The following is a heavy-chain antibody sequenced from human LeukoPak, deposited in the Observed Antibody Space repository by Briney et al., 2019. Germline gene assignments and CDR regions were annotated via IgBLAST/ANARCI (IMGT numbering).Heavy chain of an antibody. CDR3: AKSKGVVLAEYYFDY. J-gene: IGHJ4*02. CDR2: ISGSGGST. Sequence: GGSLRLSCAASGFTFSSYAMSWVRQAPGKGLEWVSAISGSGGSTYYADSVKGRFTISRDNSKNTLYLQMNSLRAEDTAVYYCAKSKGVVLAEYYFDYWGQGTLGTASS. V-gene: IGHV3-23*01. CDR1: GFTFSSYA. D-gene: IGHD2-2*01.